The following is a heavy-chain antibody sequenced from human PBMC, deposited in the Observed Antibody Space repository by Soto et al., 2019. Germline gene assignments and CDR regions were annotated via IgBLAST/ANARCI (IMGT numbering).Heavy chain of an antibody. Sequence: QVQLVESGGGVVQPGRSLTLSCAASGFGFSNYGMHWARQAPGKGLDWVARISKDGSKKYYLDSVKGPFTISRDNSSDTLGLLMNSLTPDESAVYYWAKDFEVLASKDYYYAMDVWGQGKTVTVSS. CDR3: AKDFEVLASKDYYYAMDV. D-gene: IGHD4-4*01. J-gene: IGHJ6*02. CDR2: ISKDGSKK. CDR1: GFGFSNYG. V-gene: IGHV3-30*18.